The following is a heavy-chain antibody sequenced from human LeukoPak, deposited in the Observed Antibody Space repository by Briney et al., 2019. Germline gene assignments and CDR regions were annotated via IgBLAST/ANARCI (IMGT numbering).Heavy chain of an antibody. V-gene: IGHV1-2*02. J-gene: IGHJ3*02. CDR3: ARVYDYGDYRGYDAFDI. CDR1: GYTFTDYY. D-gene: IGHD4-17*01. Sequence: GASVKVSCKASGYTFTDYYMHWARQAPGQGLEWMGCINSNSGGTNYAQKFQGRVTMTRDTSIRTAYMELSSLRSDDTAVYYCARVYDYGDYRGYDAFDIWGQGTMVTVSS. CDR2: INSNSGGT.